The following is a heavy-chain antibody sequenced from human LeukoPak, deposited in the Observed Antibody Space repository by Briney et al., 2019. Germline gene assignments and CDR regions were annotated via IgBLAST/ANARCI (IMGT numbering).Heavy chain of an antibody. CDR3: ATNDYGDSYYFDY. CDR2: IYSGRST. V-gene: IGHV3-66*01. D-gene: IGHD4-17*01. Sequence: GGSLRLSCAASGFTVSSNYMSWVRQAPGKGLEWVSVIYSGRSTYYADSVKGRFTISRDNSKNTLYLQMNSLRAEDTAVYYCATNDYGDSYYFDYWGQGTLVTVSS. CDR1: GFTVSSNY. J-gene: IGHJ4*02.